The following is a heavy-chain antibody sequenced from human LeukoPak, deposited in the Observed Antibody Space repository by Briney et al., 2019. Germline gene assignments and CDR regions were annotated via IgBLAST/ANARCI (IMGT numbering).Heavy chain of an antibody. J-gene: IGHJ4*02. V-gene: IGHV3-66*01. CDR2: IYSGGST. D-gene: IGHD2-15*01. Sequence: GGPLRLSCAASGFPVSINYMSWVRQAPGKGLEWGSVIYSGGSTYYADSVKGRFTISRDNSKNTLYLQMNSLRVEDMAVYYCARDFCSAGSCYPDNWGQGTLVTVSS. CDR3: ARDFCSAGSCYPDN. CDR1: GFPVSINY.